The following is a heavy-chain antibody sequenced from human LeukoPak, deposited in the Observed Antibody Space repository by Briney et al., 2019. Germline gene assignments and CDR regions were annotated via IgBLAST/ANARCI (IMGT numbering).Heavy chain of an antibody. J-gene: IGHJ1*01. CDR2: ISGSGGST. D-gene: IGHD2-2*01. CDR3: AAVPAASPANFQH. Sequence: GGSLRLSCAASGFTFSSYAMSWVRQAPGKGLEWVSAISGSGGSTHYADSVKGRFTISRDNSKNTLYLQMNSLRAEDTAVYYCAAVPAASPANFQHWGQGTLVTVSS. CDR1: GFTFSSYA. V-gene: IGHV3-23*01.